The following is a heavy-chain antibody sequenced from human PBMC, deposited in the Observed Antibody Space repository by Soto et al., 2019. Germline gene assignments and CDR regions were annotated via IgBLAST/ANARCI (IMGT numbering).Heavy chain of an antibody. CDR2: IRSSDRFT. J-gene: IGHJ4*02. CDR1: GFTFSDYF. Sequence: QVQLVESGGAWAKPGGSLRLSCAVSGFTFSDYFMTWIRQAPGKGLEWVSYIRSSDRFTNHADSVKGRFTISRDNADNSLCLGMNDLRAEYTAVYFCVRVGHDGIFFDYLGERTLVTVSS. V-gene: IGHV3-11*06. D-gene: IGHD3-3*01. CDR3: VRVGHDGIFFDY.